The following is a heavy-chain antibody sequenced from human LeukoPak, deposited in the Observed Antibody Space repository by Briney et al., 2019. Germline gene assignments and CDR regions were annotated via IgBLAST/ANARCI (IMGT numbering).Heavy chain of an antibody. CDR3: ARVGDYNWFDP. Sequence: SVKVSCKASGGTFSSYAISWVRQAPGQGLEWMGRIIPILGIANYAQKFQGRVTITADKSTSTAYMELSSLRSEDTAVYSCARVGDYNWFDPWGQGTLVTVSS. CDR2: IIPILGIA. CDR1: GGTFSSYA. D-gene: IGHD2-21*02. V-gene: IGHV1-69*04. J-gene: IGHJ5*02.